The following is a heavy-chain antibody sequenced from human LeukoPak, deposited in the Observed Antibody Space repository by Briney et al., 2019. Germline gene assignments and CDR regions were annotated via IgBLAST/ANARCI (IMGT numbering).Heavy chain of an antibody. CDR1: GFTVGSNY. Sequence: GGSLRLSCAASGFTVGSNYMSWVRRTPGKGLEWVSVIYSGGNTYYADSVKGRFTISRDNSKNTLDLQMNSLRVEDTAVYYCARAFNWNYGHWGQGTLVTVSS. D-gene: IGHD1-7*01. CDR2: IYSGGNT. J-gene: IGHJ4*02. V-gene: IGHV3-66*01. CDR3: ARAFNWNYGH.